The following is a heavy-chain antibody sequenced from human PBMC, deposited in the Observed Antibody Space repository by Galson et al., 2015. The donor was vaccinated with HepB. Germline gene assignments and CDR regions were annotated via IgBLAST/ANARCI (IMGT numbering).Heavy chain of an antibody. CDR3: ARDLDYGGVYGSTWYFDY. CDR2: VDPNNGVT. Sequence: SVKVSCKASGYTFTGYHIHWVRQAPGQGLEWMGHVDPNNGVTNYAQKFHGRITVTRDTSINTVHMGLNSLISDDTAVYYCARDLDYGGVYGSTWYFDYWGQGTLVTVSS. D-gene: IGHD4-23*01. J-gene: IGHJ4*02. V-gene: IGHV1-2*06. CDR1: GYTFTGYH.